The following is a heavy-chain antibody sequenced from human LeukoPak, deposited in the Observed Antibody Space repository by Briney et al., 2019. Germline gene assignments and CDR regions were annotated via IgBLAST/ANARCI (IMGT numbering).Heavy chain of an antibody. Sequence: PSETLSLTCTVSGGSISSYYWSWIRQPAGKGLEWIGRIYTTGSTNYNPSLKSRVAISVDTSKNQFSLKLSSVTAADTAMYYCARHGNIVIVPAALGFDYWGQGTLVTVSS. CDR2: IYTTGST. CDR1: GGSISSYY. J-gene: IGHJ4*02. D-gene: IGHD2-2*01. V-gene: IGHV4-4*07. CDR3: ARHGNIVIVPAALGFDY.